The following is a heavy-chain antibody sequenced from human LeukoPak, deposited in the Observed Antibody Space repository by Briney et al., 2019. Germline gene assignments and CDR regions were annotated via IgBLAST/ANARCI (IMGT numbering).Heavy chain of an antibody. CDR3: ASSPGSSGYYNDAFDI. J-gene: IGHJ3*02. CDR1: GFTFSSYG. D-gene: IGHD3-22*01. CDR2: INHSGST. V-gene: IGHV4-34*01. Sequence: KSGGSLRLSCAASGFTFSSYGMSWVRQAPGKGLEWIGEINHSGSTNYNPSLKSRVTISVDTSKNQFSLKLSSVTAADTAVYYCASSPGSSGYYNDAFDIWGQGTMVTVSS.